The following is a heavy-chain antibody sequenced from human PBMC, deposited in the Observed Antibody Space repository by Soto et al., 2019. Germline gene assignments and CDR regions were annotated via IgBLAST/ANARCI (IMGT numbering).Heavy chain of an antibody. V-gene: IGHV4-59*01. D-gene: IGHD3-16*01. CDR1: GGSISSYY. CDR3: ARVLGDPAGNINGLDP. CDR2: IYYSATT. J-gene: IGHJ5*02. Sequence: SETLSLTCTVSGGSISSYYWSWIRQPPGKGLEWIGYIYYSATTNYNPSLKSRVTISVDTSKNQFSLKLTSVTAADTAVYYCARVLGDPAGNINGLDPGGRETRATVP.